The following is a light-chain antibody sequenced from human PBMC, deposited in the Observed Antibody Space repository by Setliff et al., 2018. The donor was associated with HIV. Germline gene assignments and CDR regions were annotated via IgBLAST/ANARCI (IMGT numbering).Light chain of an antibody. Sequence: QSALAQPRSVSGSPGQSVTISRTGTTSNVGGYNYVSWYQQYPGKAPKLMIYDVTKRPSGVPDRFSGSKSGNTASLTISGLQAEDEADYYCSSYSINNLYVFATGTKVTVL. V-gene: IGLV2-11*01. CDR1: TSNVGGYNY. J-gene: IGLJ1*01. CDR2: DVT. CDR3: SSYSINNLYV.